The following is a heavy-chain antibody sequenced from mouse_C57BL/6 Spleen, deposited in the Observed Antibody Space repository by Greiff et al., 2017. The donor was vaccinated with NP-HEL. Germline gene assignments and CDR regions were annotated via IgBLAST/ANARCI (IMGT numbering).Heavy chain of an antibody. D-gene: IGHD2-4*01. CDR2: IDPETGGT. CDR1: GYTFTDYE. CDR3: TRSRAYDYDGD. J-gene: IGHJ3*01. V-gene: IGHV1-15*01. Sequence: VQLQQSGAELVRPGASVMLSCKASGYTFTDYEMHWVKQTPVHGLEWIGAIDPETGGTAYNQKFKGKAILTADKSSSTAYMELRSLTSEDSAVYYCTRSRAYDYDGDWGQGTLVTVSA.